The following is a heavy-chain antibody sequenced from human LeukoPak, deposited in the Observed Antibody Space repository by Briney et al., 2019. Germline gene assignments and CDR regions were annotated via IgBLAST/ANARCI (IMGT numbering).Heavy chain of an antibody. D-gene: IGHD2-2*01. Sequence: GGSLRLSCAASGFTFSTYAMYWVRQAPGKGLEWVSVITSGGTTYYADSVKGRFTISRDNSKNTLYLQMNSLRAEDTAVYYCAKRGVPAAVYYFDCWGQGTLVTVSS. V-gene: IGHV3-23*01. CDR1: GFTFSTYA. CDR3: AKRGVPAAVYYFDC. J-gene: IGHJ4*02. CDR2: ITSGGTT.